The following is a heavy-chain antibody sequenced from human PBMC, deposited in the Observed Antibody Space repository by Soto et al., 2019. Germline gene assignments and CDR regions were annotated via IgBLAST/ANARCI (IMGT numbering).Heavy chain of an antibody. Sequence: QLQLQESGPGLVKPSETLSLTCTVSGGSISSSSYYWGWIRQPPGKGLEWIGSIYYSGSTYYNPSLKSRVTISVDTSKNQFSLKLSSVTAADTAVYYCARHAEGGWYAREMGYFGYWGQGTLVTVSS. D-gene: IGHD6-19*01. CDR3: ARHAEGGWYAREMGYFGY. CDR2: IYYSGST. J-gene: IGHJ4*02. CDR1: GGSISSSSYY. V-gene: IGHV4-39*01.